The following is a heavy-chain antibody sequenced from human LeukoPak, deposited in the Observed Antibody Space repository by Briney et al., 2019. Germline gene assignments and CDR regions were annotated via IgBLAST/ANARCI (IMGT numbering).Heavy chain of an antibody. CDR1: GGSISSGGYY. V-gene: IGHV4-31*03. Sequence: SETLSLTCTVSGGSISSGGYYWSWIRQHPGKGLEWIGYIYYSGSTYYNPSLKIRVTISVDTSKNQFSLKLSSVTAADTAVYYCARDKSPAHYFDLWGCGTLVTVSS. J-gene: IGHJ2*01. CDR3: ARDKSPAHYFDL. CDR2: IYYSGST.